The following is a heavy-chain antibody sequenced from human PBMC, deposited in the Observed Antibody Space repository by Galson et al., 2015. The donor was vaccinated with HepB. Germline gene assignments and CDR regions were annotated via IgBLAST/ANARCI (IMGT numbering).Heavy chain of an antibody. CDR3: ARIGRISSGNDAFDI. D-gene: IGHD3-10*01. Sequence: PALVKPTQPLTLTCTFSGFSLSTTGMCVSWIRQPPGKALEWLALIDWDDDKYYSTSLKTRLTISKDTSKNQVILTMTSMDPVDTATYYCARIGRISSGNDAFDIWGQGTMVTVSS. V-gene: IGHV2-70*01. CDR2: IDWDDDK. CDR1: GFSLSTTGMC. J-gene: IGHJ3*02.